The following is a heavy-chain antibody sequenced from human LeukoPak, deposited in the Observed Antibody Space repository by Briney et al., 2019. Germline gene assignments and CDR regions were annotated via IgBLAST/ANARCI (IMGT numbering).Heavy chain of an antibody. V-gene: IGHV4-61*02. Sequence: SETLSLTCTVSGGTISSGSYYWSWIRQPAGKGLEWIGRIYTSGSTNYNPSLKSRVTISVDTSKNQFPLKLSSVTAADAAVCYCAREERNVYYYYMDVWGKGTTVTVSS. CDR2: IYTSGST. D-gene: IGHD1-1*01. CDR1: GGTISSGSYY. CDR3: AREERNVYYYYMDV. J-gene: IGHJ6*03.